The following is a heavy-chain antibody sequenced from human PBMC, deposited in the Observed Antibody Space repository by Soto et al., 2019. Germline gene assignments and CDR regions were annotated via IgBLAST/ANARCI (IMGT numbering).Heavy chain of an antibody. J-gene: IGHJ1*01. Sequence: EVQLLESGGGLVQPGGSLRLSCAASGFTFSSYAMSWVRQAPGKGLEWVSAISGSGGSTYYAYSVRGRITIPRDNSKNKLYLQMNSLRAEVTDVYYCAREVRSPGYYYDSSGHRPLGHWGQGTLVTVSS. D-gene: IGHD3-22*01. V-gene: IGHV3-23*01. CDR3: AREVRSPGYYYDSSGHRPLGH. CDR1: GFTFSSYA. CDR2: ISGSGGST.